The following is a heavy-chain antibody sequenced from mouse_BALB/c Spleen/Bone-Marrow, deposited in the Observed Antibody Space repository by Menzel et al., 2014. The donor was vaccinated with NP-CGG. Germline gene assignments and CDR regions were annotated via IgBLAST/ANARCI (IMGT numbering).Heavy chain of an antibody. CDR2: INPDSNTI. CDR1: GFDFXRYW. Sequence: EVQRVESGGGLVQPGGSLKLSCAASGFDFXRYWMSWVRQAPGKGLEWIGEINPDSNTINYTPSLKDKFIISRDNAKNTLYLQMSKVRSEDTALYYCARLGYYGSFAYWGQGTLVTVSA. V-gene: IGHV4-1*02. D-gene: IGHD1-2*01. CDR3: ARLGYYGSFAY. J-gene: IGHJ3*01.